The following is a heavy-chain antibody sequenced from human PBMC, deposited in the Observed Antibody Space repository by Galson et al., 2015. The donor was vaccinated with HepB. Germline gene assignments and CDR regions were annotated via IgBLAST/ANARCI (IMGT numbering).Heavy chain of an antibody. CDR3: ARGGYSSSYTSGAFDI. Sequence: SVKVSCKASGYTFTSYHMIWVRQAPGQGLEWMGIINPSGGSTSYAQKFQGRVTMTRDTSTSTVYMELSSLRSDDTAVYYCARGGYSSSYTSGAFDIWGQGTMVTVSS. CDR2: INPSGGST. CDR1: GYTFTSYH. J-gene: IGHJ3*02. V-gene: IGHV1-46*01. D-gene: IGHD6-13*01.